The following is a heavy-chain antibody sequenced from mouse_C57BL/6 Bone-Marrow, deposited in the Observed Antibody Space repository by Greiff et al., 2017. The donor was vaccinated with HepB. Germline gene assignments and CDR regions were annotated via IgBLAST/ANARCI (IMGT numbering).Heavy chain of an antibody. D-gene: IGHD2-3*01. J-gene: IGHJ1*03. CDR2: IDPSDSYT. CDR1: GYTFTSYW. V-gene: IGHV1-50*01. Sequence: QVQLQQPGAELVKPGASVKLSCKASGYTFTSYWMQWVKQRPGQGLEWIGEIDPSDSYTNYNQKFKGKATLTVDTSSSTAYMQLSSLTSEDSAVYYCVRRNFGDGYWGYFDVWGTGTTVTVSS. CDR3: VRRNFGDGYWGYFDV.